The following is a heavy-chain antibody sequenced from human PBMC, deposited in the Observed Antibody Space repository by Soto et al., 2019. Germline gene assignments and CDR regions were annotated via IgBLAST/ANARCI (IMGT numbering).Heavy chain of an antibody. CDR2: ISGYNGNT. D-gene: IGHD3-16*02. Sequence: QVQLVQSGAEVKKPGASVKVSCKASGYTFTSYGISWVRQAPGQGLEWMGWISGYNGNTNYAQKVDGRATMTADTATSPAYMVLRSLRDDNTGVYYCARDPDTFGGDIVMGYFDYWGRGSLVIVS. CDR1: GYTFTSYG. V-gene: IGHV1-18*01. J-gene: IGHJ4*02. CDR3: ARDPDTFGGDIVMGYFDY.